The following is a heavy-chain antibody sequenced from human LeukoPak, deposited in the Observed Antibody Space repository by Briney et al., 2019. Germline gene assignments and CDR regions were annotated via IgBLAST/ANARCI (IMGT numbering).Heavy chain of an antibody. J-gene: IGHJ4*02. CDR3: AKESPVVTLADY. D-gene: IGHD2-21*02. CDR2: TRGTGGRT. Sequence: AGSLRLSCAASGFTFSSLGMGWVRQAPGKVLEWVSTTRGTGGRTHYADSVKGRFSISRENSKNTLYLQMNILRAEDTAVYYCAKESPVVTLADYWGQGTLVTVSS. V-gene: IGHV3-23*01. CDR1: GFTFSSLG.